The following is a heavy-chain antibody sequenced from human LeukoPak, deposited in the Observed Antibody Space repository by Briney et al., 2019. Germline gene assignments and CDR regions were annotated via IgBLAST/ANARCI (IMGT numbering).Heavy chain of an antibody. Sequence: ASVKVSCKASGGTFSSYAISWVRQAPGQGLEWMGGIIPIFGTANYAQKFQGRVTITADESTSTAYMGLSSLRSEDTAVYYCASLPMVRGVIYNYYMDVWGKGTTVTVSS. CDR1: GGTFSSYA. CDR2: IIPIFGTA. J-gene: IGHJ6*03. D-gene: IGHD3-10*01. CDR3: ASLPMVRGVIYNYYMDV. V-gene: IGHV1-69*13.